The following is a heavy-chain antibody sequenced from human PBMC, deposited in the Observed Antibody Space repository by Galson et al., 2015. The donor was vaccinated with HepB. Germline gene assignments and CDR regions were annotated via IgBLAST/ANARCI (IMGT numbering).Heavy chain of an antibody. CDR2: IKQDGSEK. Sequence: SLRLSCAASGFTFSSYWMSWVRQAPGKGLEWVANIKQDGSEKYYVDSVKGRFTISRDNAKNSLYLQMNSLRAEDTAVYYCARDRSSSGWFKGAFDIWGQGTMVTVSS. CDR3: ARDRSSSGWFKGAFDI. J-gene: IGHJ3*02. D-gene: IGHD6-19*01. V-gene: IGHV3-7*01. CDR1: GFTFSSYW.